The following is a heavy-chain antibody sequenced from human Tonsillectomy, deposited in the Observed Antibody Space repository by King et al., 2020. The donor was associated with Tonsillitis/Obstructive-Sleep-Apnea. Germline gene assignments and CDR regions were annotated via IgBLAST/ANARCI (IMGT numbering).Heavy chain of an antibody. CDR1: GYDFSTHW. J-gene: IGHJ5*02. CDR3: ARRGHKNYENWFDP. CDR2: IYPGDSDS. Sequence: QLVQSGAEVKKPGESLKISCKGSGYDFSTHWIAWVRQMPGKGLEWMGIIYPGDSDSRYSPSFQGQVTISADKSISTAYLQWSSLKASDTAMYYCARRGHKNYENWFDPWGQGTLVTVSS. V-gene: IGHV5-51*01. D-gene: IGHD1-7*01.